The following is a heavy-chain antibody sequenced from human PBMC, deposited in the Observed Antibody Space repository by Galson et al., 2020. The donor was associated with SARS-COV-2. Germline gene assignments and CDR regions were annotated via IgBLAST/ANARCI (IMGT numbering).Heavy chain of an antibody. D-gene: IGHD3-9*01. CDR2: ISGSGGST. CDR3: AKLTGGAATPIYYFDY. Sequence: GESLKISCAASGFTFSSYAMSWVRQAPGKGLEWVSAISGSGGSTYYADSVKGRFTISRDNSKNTLYLQMNSLRAEDTAVYYCAKLTGGAATPIYYFDYWGQGTLVTVSS. J-gene: IGHJ4*02. CDR1: GFTFSSYA. V-gene: IGHV3-23*01.